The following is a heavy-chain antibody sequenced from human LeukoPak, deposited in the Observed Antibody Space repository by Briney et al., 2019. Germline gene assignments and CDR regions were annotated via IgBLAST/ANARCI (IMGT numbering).Heavy chain of an antibody. D-gene: IGHD6-19*01. CDR3: ATEDSGRFH. Sequence: GGSLRLSCAASGFTFSTYSMNWVRQAPGKGLEWLSYISSSSSPIYYADSVKGRCTISRDNAKNSLYLQMNSLRDEDTAVYYCATEDSGRFHWGQGTPVTVSS. CDR1: GFTFSTYS. J-gene: IGHJ4*02. V-gene: IGHV3-48*02. CDR2: ISSSSSPI.